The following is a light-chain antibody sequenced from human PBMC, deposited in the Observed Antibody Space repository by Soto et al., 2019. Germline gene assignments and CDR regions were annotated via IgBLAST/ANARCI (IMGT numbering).Light chain of an antibody. CDR3: SSYTNSDTWV. J-gene: IGLJ3*02. V-gene: IGLV2-14*01. CDR2: EVS. CDR1: SSDIGGYNY. Sequence: QSALTQPASVSGSPGQSITISCTGSSSDIGGYNYVSWYQQYPGKAPKLMIHEVSNRPSGISNRFSASKSGNTASLTISGLQAEDETDYYCSSYTNSDTWVFGGGTKVTVL.